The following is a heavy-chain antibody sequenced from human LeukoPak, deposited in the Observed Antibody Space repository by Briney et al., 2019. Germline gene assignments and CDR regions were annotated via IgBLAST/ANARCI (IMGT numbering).Heavy chain of an antibody. Sequence: SEILSLTCSVSGVSISTYYWSWLRQPPGKGLEWVGYKSGAGRDLYNPSLKSRVTISVDASENQFSLSLRSVTAADTAMYYCARTTRVTPDGRAEYFEDWGQGTLVIVSS. J-gene: IGHJ1*01. D-gene: IGHD4-11*01. CDR3: ARTTRVTPDGRAEYFED. CDR1: GVSISTYY. CDR2: KSGAGRD. V-gene: IGHV4-59*03.